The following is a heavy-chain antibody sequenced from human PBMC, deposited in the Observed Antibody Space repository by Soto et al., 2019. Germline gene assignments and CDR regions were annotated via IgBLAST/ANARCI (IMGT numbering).Heavy chain of an antibody. J-gene: IGHJ4*02. CDR1: GFTFSSYG. CDR2: IWYDGSNK. CDR3: ASNIAVAGNCFDY. V-gene: IGHV3-33*01. D-gene: IGHD6-19*01. Sequence: QVQLVESGGGVVQPGRSLRLSCAASGFTFSSYGMHWVRQAPGKGLVWVAVIWYDGSNKYYADSVKGRFTISKDNSKNTLYLQMNSLRAEDMAVYYCASNIAVAGNCFDYWGQGTLVTVSS.